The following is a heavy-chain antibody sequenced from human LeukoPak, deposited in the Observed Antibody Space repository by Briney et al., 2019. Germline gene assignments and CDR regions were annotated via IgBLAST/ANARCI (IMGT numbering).Heavy chain of an antibody. CDR1: GSTFTTYT. CDR2: ISYDGSNR. Sequence: GGSLRLSCAASGSTFTTYTMHWVRQAPGKGLEWVSVISYDGSNRFSADSVKGRFTISRDNSKNTLYLQMNSLRADDTAVYSCARGELTVNFDYWGQGTLVTVSS. D-gene: IGHD2-21*02. J-gene: IGHJ4*02. V-gene: IGHV3-30-3*01. CDR3: ARGELTVNFDY.